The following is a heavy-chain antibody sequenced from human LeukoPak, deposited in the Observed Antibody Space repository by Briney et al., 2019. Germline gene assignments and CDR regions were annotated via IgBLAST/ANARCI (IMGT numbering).Heavy chain of an antibody. V-gene: IGHV4-61*01. CDR2: IYYRVTS. D-gene: IGHD3-10*01. Sequence: SETLSLTRTVSGGSISSGSYYWSWIRQPPGKGLEWIGYIYYRVTSDYNPSLKSRVTMSVDMSTRQISLKLSSVTAADTAVYYCARAVGGDGSGSLWGPGTLVTVSS. CDR3: ARAVGGDGSGSL. CDR1: GGSISSGSYY. J-gene: IGHJ4*02.